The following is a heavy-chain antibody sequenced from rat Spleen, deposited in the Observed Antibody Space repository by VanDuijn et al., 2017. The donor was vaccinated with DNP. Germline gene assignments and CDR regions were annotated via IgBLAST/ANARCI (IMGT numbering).Heavy chain of an antibody. CDR1: GFTFSNYD. CDR2: ISTSGGST. CDR3: ARGKGGAMDA. J-gene: IGHJ3*01. Sequence: EVQLVESGGGLVQPGRSLKLSCAASGFTFSNYDMAWVRQAPTKGLEWVASISTSGGSTYYRDSVKGRFTVSRDNAKSTLYLQMDSLRSEDTATYYCARGKGGAMDAWGQGTLVTVSS. V-gene: IGHV5-25*01. D-gene: IGHD1-3*01.